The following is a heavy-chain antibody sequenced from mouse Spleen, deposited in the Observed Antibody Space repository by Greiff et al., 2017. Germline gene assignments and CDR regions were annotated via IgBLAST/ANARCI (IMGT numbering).Heavy chain of an antibody. CDR3: ARLRYDYAMDY. Sequence: EVKLMESGGGLVKPGGSLKLSCAASGFTFSSYAMSWVRQTPEKRLEWVATISSGGSYTYYPDSVKGRFTISRDNAKNTLYLQMSSLRSEDTAMYYCARLRYDYAMDYWGQGTSVTVSS. CDR2: ISSGGSYT. V-gene: IGHV5-9-1*01. J-gene: IGHJ4*01. D-gene: IGHD2-14*01. CDR1: GFTFSSYA.